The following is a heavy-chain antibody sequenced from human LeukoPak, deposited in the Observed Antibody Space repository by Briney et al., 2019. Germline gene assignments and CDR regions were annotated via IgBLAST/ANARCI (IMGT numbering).Heavy chain of an antibody. CDR1: GYTFTNYG. D-gene: IGHD4-17*01. J-gene: IGHJ3*02. CDR2: ISAYNGNT. V-gene: IGHV1-18*01. Sequence: ASVKVSCKASGYTFTNYGISWVRQAPGQGLEWMGWISAYNGNTHYAQNFQDRVTITADESTSTAYMELSSLRSEDTAVYYCASVTTVTTKGHGAFDIWGQGTMVTVSS. CDR3: ASVTTVTTKGHGAFDI.